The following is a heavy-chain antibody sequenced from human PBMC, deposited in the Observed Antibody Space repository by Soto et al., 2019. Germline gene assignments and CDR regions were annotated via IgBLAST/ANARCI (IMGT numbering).Heavy chain of an antibody. CDR1: GGTFSRYA. V-gene: IGHV1-69*06. D-gene: IGHD4-17*01. CDR2: IIPIFGTT. J-gene: IGHJ2*01. CDR3: AGRAGARYGGNTEDGYFDL. Sequence: QVQLVQSGAEVKKPGSSVKVSCKASGGTFSRYAISWVRQAPGQGLEWMGGIIPIFGTTNYAQKFQGRVTITSDKSTSTAYMELSSLRSEDTAVYCCAGRAGARYGGNTEDGYFDLSGRGTPVTVSS.